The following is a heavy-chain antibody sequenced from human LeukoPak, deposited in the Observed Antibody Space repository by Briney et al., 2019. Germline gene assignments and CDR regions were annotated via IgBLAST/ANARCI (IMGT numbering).Heavy chain of an antibody. D-gene: IGHD6-19*01. CDR3: ARHPTSYSSGWYYFDY. CDR1: GYSFTSYW. J-gene: IGHJ4*02. Sequence: GESLKISCKGSGYSFTSYWIGWVRQMPGKGLEWMGIIYPGDSDTRYSPSFQGQVTISADKSISTAYLQWSSLKASGTAMYYCARHPTSYSSGWYYFDYWGQGTLVTVSS. V-gene: IGHV5-51*01. CDR2: IYPGDSDT.